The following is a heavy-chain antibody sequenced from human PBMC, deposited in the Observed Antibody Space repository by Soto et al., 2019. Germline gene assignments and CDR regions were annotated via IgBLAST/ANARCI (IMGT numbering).Heavy chain of an antibody. D-gene: IGHD5-12*01. CDR1: GGSISSGDYY. V-gene: IGHV4-30-4*01. CDR3: ARVRVASAQFFDY. CDR2: IYYSGST. Sequence: QVQLQESGPGLVKPSQTLSLTCTVSGGSISSGDYYWSWIRQPPGKGLEWIGYIYYSGSTYYNPSLKSRVTISVETSKNQFSLKLSSLTAAGTAGYYCARVRVASAQFFDYWGQGTLVTVSS. J-gene: IGHJ4*02.